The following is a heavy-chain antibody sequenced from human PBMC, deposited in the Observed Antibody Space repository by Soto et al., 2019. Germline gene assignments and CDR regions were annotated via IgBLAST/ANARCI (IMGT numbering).Heavy chain of an antibody. J-gene: IGHJ6*02. CDR2: IYPGDSDT. CDR1: GYSFTSYW. CDR3: ARQQYSSSWNYYYGMDV. V-gene: IGHV5-51*01. D-gene: IGHD6-13*01. Sequence: SLKISCKGSGYSFTSYWIGWVRQMPGKGLEWMGIIYPGDSDTRYSPSFQGQVTISADKSISTAYLQWSSLKASDTAMYYCARQQYSSSWNYYYGMDVWGQGTTVTVSS.